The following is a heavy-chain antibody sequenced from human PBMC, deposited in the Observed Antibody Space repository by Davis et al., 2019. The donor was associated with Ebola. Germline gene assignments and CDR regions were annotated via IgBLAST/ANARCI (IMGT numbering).Heavy chain of an antibody. CDR2: ISSSSTYR. J-gene: IGHJ2*01. CDR3: ARLHTVFGIIMAWYFDL. CDR1: GFSFSSCS. D-gene: IGHD3-3*01. V-gene: IGHV3-21*01. Sequence: GESLKISCAASGFSFSSCSMNWVRQAPGKGLEWVSSISSSSTYRYYADSAKGRFTISRDNAKNSLYLQMNSLRAEDTAVYYCARLHTVFGIIMAWYFDLWGRGTLVTVSS.